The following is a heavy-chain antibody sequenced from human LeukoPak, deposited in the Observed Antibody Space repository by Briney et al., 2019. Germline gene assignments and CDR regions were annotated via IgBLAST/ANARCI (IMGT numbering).Heavy chain of an antibody. CDR3: ARVPGYSSSWYVDY. D-gene: IGHD6-13*01. CDR2: IYYSGST. J-gene: IGHJ4*02. CDR1: GGSISSYY. V-gene: IGHV4-59*01. Sequence: SETLSLTCTVSGGSISSYYWSWIRQPPGKGLEWIGYIYYSGSTNYNPSLKSRVTISVDTSKNQFSLKLSSVTAADTAVYYCARVPGYSSSWYVDYWGQGTLVTVSS.